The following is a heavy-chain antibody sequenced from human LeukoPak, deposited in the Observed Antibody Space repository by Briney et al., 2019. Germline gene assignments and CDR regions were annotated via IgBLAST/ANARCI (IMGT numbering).Heavy chain of an antibody. CDR2: ISYDGSNK. Sequence: GRSLRLSCAASGFTFSSYAMHWVRQAPGKGLEWVAVISYDGSNKYYADSVKGRVTISRDNSKNTLYLQMNSLRAEDTAVYYCARDYYDSSGYYYFTDAFDIWGQGTMVTVSS. CDR1: GFTFSSYA. CDR3: ARDYYDSSGYYYFTDAFDI. J-gene: IGHJ3*02. D-gene: IGHD3-22*01. V-gene: IGHV3-30-3*01.